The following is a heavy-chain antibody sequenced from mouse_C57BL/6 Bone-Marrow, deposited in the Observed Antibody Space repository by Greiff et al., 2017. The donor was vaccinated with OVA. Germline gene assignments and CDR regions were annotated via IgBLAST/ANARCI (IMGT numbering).Heavy chain of an antibody. V-gene: IGHV1-9*01. CDR1: GYTFTGYW. J-gene: IGHJ1*03. CDR2: ILPGSGST. D-gene: IGHD2-3*01. CDR3: ERSRDGSYWYFGV. Sequence: VKLQQSGAELMKPGASVKLSCKASGYTFTGYWIEWVQQTPGHGLEWIGVILPGSGSTNYNEKFKGKATFTADTSSNTAFMQLSILRSENSAISCYERSRDGSYWYFGVWGTGTTVTVAS.